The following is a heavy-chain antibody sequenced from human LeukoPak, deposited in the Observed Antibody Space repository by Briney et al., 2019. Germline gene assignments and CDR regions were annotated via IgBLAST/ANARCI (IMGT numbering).Heavy chain of an antibody. Sequence: SETLSLTCAVYGGSFSGYYWSWIRQPPGKGLEWIGEINHSGSTNYNPSLKSRVTISVDTSKNQFSLKLSSVTAADTAVYYCARGGKATVVTMWGQGILVTVSS. D-gene: IGHD4-23*01. CDR2: INHSGST. CDR3: ARGGKATVVTM. V-gene: IGHV4-34*01. J-gene: IGHJ4*02. CDR1: GGSFSGYY.